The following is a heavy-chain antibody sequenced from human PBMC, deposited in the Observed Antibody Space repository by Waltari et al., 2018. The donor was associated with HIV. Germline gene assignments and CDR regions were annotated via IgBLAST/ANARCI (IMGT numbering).Heavy chain of an antibody. CDR1: GFDFRRFT. Sequence: LVQSGGGEVQEGGSLVLSCSGSGFDFRRFTLNWVRQTPRRGLELVASLRRDTYEANYLASVRGRFIISRDNAKSSAYLEMSSLRVEDTATYYCVRDDPGYVAIDYWGQGSQVVVS. CDR2: LRRDTYEA. D-gene: IGHD2-15*01. CDR3: VRDDPGYVAIDY. V-gene: IGHV3-7*03. J-gene: IGHJ4*02.